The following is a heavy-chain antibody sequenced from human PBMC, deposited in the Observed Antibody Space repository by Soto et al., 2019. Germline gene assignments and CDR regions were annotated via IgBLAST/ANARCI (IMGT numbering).Heavy chain of an antibody. J-gene: IGHJ5*02. D-gene: IGHD6-13*01. V-gene: IGHV4-34*01. CDR3: ARAGNHYSSSWYRASFWFDP. CDR1: GGSLSGYY. CDR2: INHSGST. Sequence: PSETLSLTCAVYGGSLSGYYWSWIRQPPGKGLEWIGEINHSGSTNYNPSLKSRVTISVDTSKNQFSLKLSSVTAADTAVYYCARAGNHYSSSWYRASFWFDPWGQGTLVTVSS.